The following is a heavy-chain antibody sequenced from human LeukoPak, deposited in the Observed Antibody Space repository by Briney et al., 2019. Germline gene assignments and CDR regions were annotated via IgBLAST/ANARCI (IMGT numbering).Heavy chain of an antibody. D-gene: IGHD1-26*01. Sequence: GGSLRLSCAASGFTVSSNYMSWVRQAPGKGLEWVANTNQDGSGKYYVDSVRGRFTISRDNAKNSLFLQMNSLRAEDTALYYCVRSPVNGMAGANLGAWGQGTLVTVSS. CDR2: TNQDGSGK. V-gene: IGHV3-7*01. J-gene: IGHJ5*02. CDR1: GFTVSSNY. CDR3: VRSPVNGMAGANLGA.